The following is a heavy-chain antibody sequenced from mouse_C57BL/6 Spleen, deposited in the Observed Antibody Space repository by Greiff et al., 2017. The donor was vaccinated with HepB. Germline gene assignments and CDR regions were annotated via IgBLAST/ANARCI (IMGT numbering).Heavy chain of an antibody. V-gene: IGHV1-26*01. CDR2: INPNNGGT. D-gene: IGHD2-12*01. Sequence: EVQLQQSGPELVKPGASVKISCKASGYTFTDYYMNWVKQSHGKSLEWIGDINPNNGGTSYNQKFKGKATLTVDKSSSTAYMELRSLTSEDSAVYYCARNDDYYAMDYWGQGTSVTVSS. CDR1: GYTFTDYY. J-gene: IGHJ4*01. CDR3: ARNDDYYAMDY.